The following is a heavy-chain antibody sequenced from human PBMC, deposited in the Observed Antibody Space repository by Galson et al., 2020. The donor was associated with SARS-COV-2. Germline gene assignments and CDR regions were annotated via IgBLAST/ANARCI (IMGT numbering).Heavy chain of an antibody. J-gene: IGHJ4*02. Sequence: SETLSLTCAVSGYSISSGYYWGWIRQPPGKGLEWLGCIHHRRSTYYNPSLKSRVTISVDTSKNQFSLKLSSVTAADTAVYYCARDPLDDYGGNSYWGQGTLVTVSS. V-gene: IGHV4-38-2*02. CDR2: IHHRRST. D-gene: IGHD4-17*01. CDR1: GYSISSGYY. CDR3: ARDPLDDYGGNSY.